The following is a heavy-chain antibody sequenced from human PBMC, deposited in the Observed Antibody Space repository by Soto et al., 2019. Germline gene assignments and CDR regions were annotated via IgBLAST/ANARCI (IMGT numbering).Heavy chain of an antibody. CDR1: GFTFSSYA. CDR2: FSGSDDIT. Sequence: EVQLFEPGGGLVQPGESLRLPCAASGFTFSSYAMSWVRQAPGKGLEWVSVFSGSDDITYYADSVKGRFTSSRDNSKNTLYLQMNSLRAEDTAVYYCAKRSSSSTFVYWGQGTLVTVSS. J-gene: IGHJ4*02. D-gene: IGHD6-6*01. CDR3: AKRSSSSTFVY. V-gene: IGHV3-23*01.